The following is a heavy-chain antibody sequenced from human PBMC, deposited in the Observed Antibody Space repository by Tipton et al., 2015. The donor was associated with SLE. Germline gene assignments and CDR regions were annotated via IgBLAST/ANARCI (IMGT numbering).Heavy chain of an antibody. CDR3: ARQAYYSSGYADY. CDR2: MDQTGTT. D-gene: IGHD3-22*01. J-gene: IGHJ4*02. V-gene: IGHV4-38-2*02. CDR1: GYSISTGYY. Sequence: TLSLTCTVSGYSISTGYYWGWIRQPPGKGLEWIGNMDQTGTTDYNPSLKSRVTISIDTSKNQFSLKLSAVTAADTAVYYCARQAYYSSGYADYWGQGTLVTVSS.